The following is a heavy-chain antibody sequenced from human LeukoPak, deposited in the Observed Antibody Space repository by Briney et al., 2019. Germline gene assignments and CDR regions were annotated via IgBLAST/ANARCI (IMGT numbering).Heavy chain of an antibody. J-gene: IGHJ3*02. CDR1: GGSISSSSYY. CDR2: IYYSGST. D-gene: IGHD2-2*01. V-gene: IGHV4-39*01. Sequence: SETLPLTCTVSGGSISSSSYYWDWIRQPPGKGLEWIGSIYYSGSTYYNPSLKSRVTISVDTSKNQFSLKLSSVTAADTAVYYCARTPRDFVVVPAAISGAFDIWGQGTMVTVSS. CDR3: ARTPRDFVVVPAAISGAFDI.